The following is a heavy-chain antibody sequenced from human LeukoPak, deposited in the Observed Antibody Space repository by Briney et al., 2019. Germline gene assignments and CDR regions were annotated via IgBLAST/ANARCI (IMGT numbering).Heavy chain of an antibody. Sequence: GGSLRLSCAASGFTFSTYWMHWVRQAPGKGLVWVSRISTDGSSTRYADFVKGRFTISRDNAKNTLYLQMNSLRAEDTAVYYCVRFQHSTSWYNSYCMDVWGKGTTVTVSS. CDR1: GFTFSTYW. D-gene: IGHD6-13*01. V-gene: IGHV3-74*01. CDR3: VRFQHSTSWYNSYCMDV. CDR2: ISTDGSST. J-gene: IGHJ6*03.